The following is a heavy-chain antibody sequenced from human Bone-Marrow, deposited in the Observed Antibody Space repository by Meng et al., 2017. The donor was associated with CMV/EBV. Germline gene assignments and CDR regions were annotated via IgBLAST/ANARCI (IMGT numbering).Heavy chain of an antibody. Sequence: SCKGSGYKFTSYWIGWVRQMPGKGLEWMGIIYPGDSDTRYSPSFQGQVTISADKSISTAYLQWSSLKASDTAMYYCARLRYWYNWFDPWGQGTLVTVSS. J-gene: IGHJ5*02. CDR2: IYPGDSDT. CDR1: GYKFTSYW. D-gene: IGHD2-8*02. V-gene: IGHV5-51*01. CDR3: ARLRYWYNWFDP.